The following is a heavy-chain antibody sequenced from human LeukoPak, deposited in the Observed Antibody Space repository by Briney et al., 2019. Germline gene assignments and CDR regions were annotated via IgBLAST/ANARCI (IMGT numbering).Heavy chain of an antibody. V-gene: IGHV3-74*01. CDR2: INGDGSST. CDR1: GFTFSSYW. Sequence: TGGSLRLSCAASGFTFSSYWMHWVRQAPGKGLVWVSRINGDGSSTRYADSVKGRFTISRDNAKNTLYLQMNSLRAEDTAVYYCARGDTGFDPWGQGTLVTVSS. J-gene: IGHJ5*02. D-gene: IGHD3-16*01. CDR3: ARGDTGFDP.